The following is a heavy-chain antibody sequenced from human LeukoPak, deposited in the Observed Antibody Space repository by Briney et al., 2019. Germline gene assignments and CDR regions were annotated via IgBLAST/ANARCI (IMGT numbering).Heavy chain of an antibody. J-gene: IGHJ3*02. Sequence: ASLKVSCKASGYTFTGYYMHWVRQAPRQGLEWMGRINPNSGGTNYAQKFQGRVTMTRDTSISTAYMELSRLRYDDTAVYYCARPPVGGSSGYDAFDIWGQGTMVTVSS. CDR1: GYTFTGYY. CDR3: ARPPVGGSSGYDAFDI. D-gene: IGHD3-22*01. V-gene: IGHV1-2*06. CDR2: INPNSGGT.